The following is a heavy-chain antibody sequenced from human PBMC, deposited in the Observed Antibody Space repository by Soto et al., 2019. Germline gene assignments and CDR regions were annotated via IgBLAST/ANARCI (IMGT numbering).Heavy chain of an antibody. J-gene: IGHJ5*02. CDR2: ISAYNGNT. V-gene: IGHV1-18*01. D-gene: IGHD3-3*01. CDR3: ARVPEMDFWSGYYNWFDP. Sequence: ASVKVSCKASGYTFTSYGISWVRQAPGQGLEWMGWISAYNGNTNYAQKLQGRVTMTTDTSTSTAYMELRSLRSDGTAVYYCARVPEMDFWSGYYNWFDPWGQGTLVTVSS. CDR1: GYTFTSYG.